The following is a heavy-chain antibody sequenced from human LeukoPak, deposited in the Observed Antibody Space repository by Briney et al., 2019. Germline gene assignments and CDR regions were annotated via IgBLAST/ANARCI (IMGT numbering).Heavy chain of an antibody. Sequence: PGGSLRLSCTASGFTFNSYAMAWVRQAPGQGLEWVSTITAAGNVPWYSDSVRGRFTISRDNSENTVYLQMNDLRVEDTARYYCARDRDYPRDQFDYWGQGTVVSVSS. V-gene: IGHV3-23*01. CDR3: ARDRDYPRDQFDY. CDR1: GFTFNSYA. D-gene: IGHD4-17*01. CDR2: ITAAGNVP. J-gene: IGHJ4*02.